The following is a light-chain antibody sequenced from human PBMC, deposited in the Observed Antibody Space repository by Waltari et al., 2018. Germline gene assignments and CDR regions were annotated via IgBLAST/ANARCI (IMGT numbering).Light chain of an antibody. Sequence: ELVLTQSPGTLSLSPGERATLSCRASQRLSGTLAWYQQKPGQAPRLLIYEVSSRASGIPDRFTGSGCRTDFSLTISRLVPEDFAVYYCQKYGTLPATFGQGTKVEFK. J-gene: IGKJ1*01. CDR1: QRLSGT. CDR2: EVS. CDR3: QKYGTLPAT. V-gene: IGKV3-20*01.